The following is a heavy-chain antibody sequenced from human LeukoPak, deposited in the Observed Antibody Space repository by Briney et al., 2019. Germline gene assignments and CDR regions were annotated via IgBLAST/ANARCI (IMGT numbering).Heavy chain of an antibody. Sequence: GGSLRLSCAASGFTFDDHGMSWVRQAPGKGLEWVSAISGSGGSTYYADSVKGRFTISRDNSKNTLYLQMNSLRAEDTAVYYCAKDSSSSWYANWFDPWGQGTLVTVSS. V-gene: IGHV3-23*01. J-gene: IGHJ5*02. CDR2: ISGSGGST. CDR1: GFTFDDHG. CDR3: AKDSSSSWYANWFDP. D-gene: IGHD6-13*01.